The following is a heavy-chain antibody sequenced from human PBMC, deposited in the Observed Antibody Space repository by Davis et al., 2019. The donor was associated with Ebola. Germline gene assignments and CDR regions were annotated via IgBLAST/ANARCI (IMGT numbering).Heavy chain of an antibody. CDR2: INHSGST. V-gene: IGHV4-34*01. D-gene: IGHD4-23*01. CDR1: GGSFSGYY. J-gene: IGHJ6*02. Sequence: PSETLSLTCAVYGGSFSGYYWSWIRQPPGKGLEWIGEINHSGSTNYNPSLKSRVTISVDTSKNQFSLKLSSVTAADTAVYYCARDQHGGNGLIYYYGMDVWGQGTTVTVSS. CDR3: ARDQHGGNGLIYYYGMDV.